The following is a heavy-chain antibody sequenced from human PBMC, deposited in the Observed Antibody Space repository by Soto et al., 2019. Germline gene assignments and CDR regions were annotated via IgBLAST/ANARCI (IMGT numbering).Heavy chain of an antibody. CDR1: GYTFTRYP. CDR2: INAGNGNT. D-gene: IGHD2-2*01. CDR3: ARCSSSTCHEVWFDP. J-gene: IGHJ5*02. V-gene: IGHV1-3*01. Sequence: QAQLVQSAAEVKTPGASVRVSCKAFGYTFTRYPIHWVRQAPGQRLDGMGWINAGNGNTRFSQKFQCRVTTTTDTSANIAYMEMTNLTYEDTAVYYCARCSSSTCHEVWFDPWGQGTLVSVSS.